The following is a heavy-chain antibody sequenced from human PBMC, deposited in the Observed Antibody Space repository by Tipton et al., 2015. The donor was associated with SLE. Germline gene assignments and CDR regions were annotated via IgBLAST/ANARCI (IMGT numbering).Heavy chain of an antibody. D-gene: IGHD3-22*01. CDR3: AREKAEGGYYFFDY. J-gene: IGHJ4*02. Sequence: TLSLTCAVYGGSFSGYYWSWIRQPPGKGLEWIGEINHSGSTNYNPSLKSRVTISVDTSKNQFSLKLSSVTAADTAVYYCAREKAEGGYYFFDYWGQGTLVTVSS. V-gene: IGHV4-34*01. CDR2: INHSGST. CDR1: GGSFSGYY.